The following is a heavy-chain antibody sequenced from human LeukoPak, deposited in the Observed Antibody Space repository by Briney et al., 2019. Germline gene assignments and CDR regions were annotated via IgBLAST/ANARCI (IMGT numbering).Heavy chain of an antibody. V-gene: IGHV3-7*01. Sequence: GGSLRLSCAASGFTFSSYCMSWVRQAPGKGLEWVANIKQDGSEKYYVDSVKGRFTISRDNAKNSLYLQMNSLRAEDTAVYYCARDAYYYDSSGYYSWGQGTLVTVSS. CDR2: IKQDGSEK. CDR1: GFTFSSYC. CDR3: ARDAYYYDSSGYYS. J-gene: IGHJ4*02. D-gene: IGHD3-22*01.